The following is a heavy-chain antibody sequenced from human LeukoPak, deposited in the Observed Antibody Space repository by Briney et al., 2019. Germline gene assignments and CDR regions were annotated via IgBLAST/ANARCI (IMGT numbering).Heavy chain of an antibody. J-gene: IGHJ4*02. Sequence: GGSLRLSCAASGFTFSSYSMNWVRQAPWKGLEWVSSISSSSSYIYYADSVKGRFTISRDNAKNSLYLQMNSLRAEDTAVYYCARDRWELTFDYWGQGTPVTVSS. V-gene: IGHV3-21*01. CDR2: ISSSSSYI. CDR1: GFTFSSYS. D-gene: IGHD1-26*01. CDR3: ARDRWELTFDY.